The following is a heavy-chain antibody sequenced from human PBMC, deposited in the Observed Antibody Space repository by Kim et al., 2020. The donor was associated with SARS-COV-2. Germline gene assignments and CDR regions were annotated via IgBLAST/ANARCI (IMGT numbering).Heavy chain of an antibody. J-gene: IGHJ6*02. CDR2: ISYDGSNK. CDR3: AKLATDYYYYGMDV. V-gene: IGHV3-30*18. CDR1: GFTFSSYG. Sequence: GGSLRLSCAASGFTFSSYGMHWVRQAPGKGLEWVAVISYDGSNKYYADSVKGRFTISRDNSKNTLYLQMNSLRAEDTAVYYCAKLATDYYYYGMDVWGQGPTVTVSS. D-gene: IGHD6-13*01.